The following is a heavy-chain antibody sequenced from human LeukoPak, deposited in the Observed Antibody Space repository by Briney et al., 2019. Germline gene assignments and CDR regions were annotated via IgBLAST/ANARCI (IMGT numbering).Heavy chain of an antibody. V-gene: IGHV1-18*01. Sequence: ASVKVSCQASGYHFANYGMSWVRPAPGQGLEWMGWVSVYKGNTQYAQKFQDRVTMTTDTSTSTVYMELRGLESGDTAVYYCARDRSVNDHWGQGTLVTVSS. CDR1: GYHFANYG. D-gene: IGHD3-3*01. J-gene: IGHJ4*02. CDR2: VSVYKGNT. CDR3: ARDRSVNDH.